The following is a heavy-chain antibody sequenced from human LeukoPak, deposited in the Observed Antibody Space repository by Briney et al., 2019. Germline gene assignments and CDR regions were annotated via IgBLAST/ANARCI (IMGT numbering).Heavy chain of an antibody. CDR2: IWYDGSNK. Sequence: GGSLRLSCAASGFTFSSYGMHWVRQAPGKGLEWVAVIWYDGSNKYYADSVKGRFTISRDNSKSTLYLQMNSLRAEDTAVYYCAREYCTNGVCLGHFDYWGQGTLVTVSS. J-gene: IGHJ4*02. D-gene: IGHD2-8*01. V-gene: IGHV3-33*01. CDR1: GFTFSSYG. CDR3: AREYCTNGVCLGHFDY.